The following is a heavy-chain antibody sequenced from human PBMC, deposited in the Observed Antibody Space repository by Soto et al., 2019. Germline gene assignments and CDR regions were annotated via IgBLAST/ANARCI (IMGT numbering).Heavy chain of an antibody. D-gene: IGHD3-10*01. CDR1: GFTFSSYA. J-gene: IGHJ3*02. CDR2: ISYDGSNK. V-gene: IGHV3-30-3*01. Sequence: QVQLVESGGGVVQPGRSLRLSCAASGFTFSSYAMHWVRQAPGKGLEWVAVISYDGSNKYYADSVKGRFTISRDNSKNTLYLQMNSLRAEDTAVYYCARVMYRPLWFVELSGDDAFDIWGQGTMVTVSS. CDR3: ARVMYRPLWFVELSGDDAFDI.